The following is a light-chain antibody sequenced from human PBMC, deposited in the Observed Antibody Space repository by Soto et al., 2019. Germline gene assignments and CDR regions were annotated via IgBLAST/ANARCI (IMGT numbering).Light chain of an antibody. CDR2: EVS. V-gene: IGLV2-23*02. CDR3: CSYAGTSTHTV. Sequence: QSVLTQPASVSGSPGQSITISCTGTSSDVVSYNLVSWYQQHPGKAPKLMISEVSKRPSGISDRFSGYKSGSTASLTISGLQAEDEADYYCCSYAGTSTHTVFGGGTQLTVL. CDR1: SSDVVSYNL. J-gene: IGLJ7*01.